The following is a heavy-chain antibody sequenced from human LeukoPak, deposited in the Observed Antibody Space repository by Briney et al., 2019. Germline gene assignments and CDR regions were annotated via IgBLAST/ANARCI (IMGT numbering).Heavy chain of an antibody. D-gene: IGHD3-10*01. CDR2: IYYRGST. CDR3: ARVRATMVRGVWIPAIDY. V-gene: IGHV4-59*01. CDR1: GGAISSYY. J-gene: IGHJ4*02. Sequence: PSETLSLTCTVSGGAISSYYWSWIRQPPGKGLEWIGYIYYRGSTNYNPSLKSRVTISVDTSKNQFSLKLSSVTAADTAVYYCARVRATMVRGVWIPAIDYWGQGTLVTVSS.